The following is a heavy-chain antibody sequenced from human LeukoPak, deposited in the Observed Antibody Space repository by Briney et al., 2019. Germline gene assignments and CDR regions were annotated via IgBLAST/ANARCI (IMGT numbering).Heavy chain of an antibody. D-gene: IGHD6-13*01. Sequence: ASVKVPCKASGYTFTSHGISWVRQAPGQGLEWMGWISAYNGNTNYAQKFQGRVTMTTDTSTSTAYMELRSLRSDDTAVYYCARTGSGSWTFSYYFDYWGQGTLVTVSS. CDR1: GYTFTSHG. CDR2: ISAYNGNT. V-gene: IGHV1-18*01. J-gene: IGHJ4*02. CDR3: ARTGSGSWTFSYYFDY.